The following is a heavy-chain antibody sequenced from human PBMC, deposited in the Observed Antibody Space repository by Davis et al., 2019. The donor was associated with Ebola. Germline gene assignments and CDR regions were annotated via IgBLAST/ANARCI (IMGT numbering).Heavy chain of an antibody. CDR2: ISGSGANT. CDR1: GFTFRTYA. D-gene: IGHD6-19*01. V-gene: IGHV3-23*01. CDR3: AKDVQWLAHDS. Sequence: PGGSLRLSCAASGFTFRTYAMTWVRQAPGKGLEWVSAISGSGANTYYADSVKGRFTIPRDNSKSTLYLQMNSLRAEDTAVYYCAKDVQWLAHDSWGQGTLVTVTS. J-gene: IGHJ4*02.